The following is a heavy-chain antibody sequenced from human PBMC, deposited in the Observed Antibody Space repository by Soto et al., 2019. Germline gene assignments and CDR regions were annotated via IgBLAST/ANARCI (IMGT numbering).Heavy chain of an antibody. J-gene: IGHJ4*02. D-gene: IGHD2-15*01. CDR2: INAGNGNT. Sequence: QVQLVQSGAEVKKPGASVKVSCKASGYTFTSYAMHWVRQAPGQRLEWMGWINAGNGNTTYSQKFQGRVNITRDTSASTAYMERSSLRSEDTAVYYCARGKYCSGGRCYSDGVYYFDYWGQGTLVTVSS. V-gene: IGHV1-3*01. CDR1: GYTFTSYA. CDR3: ARGKYCSGGRCYSDGVYYFDY.